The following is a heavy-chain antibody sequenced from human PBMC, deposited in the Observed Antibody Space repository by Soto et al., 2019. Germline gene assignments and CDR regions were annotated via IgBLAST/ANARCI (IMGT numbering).Heavy chain of an antibody. CDR1: GFTFSSYA. CDR2: ISGSGGST. Sequence: SGGSLRLSCAASGFTFSSYAMSWVRQAPGKGLEWVSAISGSGGSTYYADSVKGRFTISRDNSKNTLYLQMNSLRAEDTAVYYCAKDKLVWFGEINTYYFDYWGQGTLVTVSS. D-gene: IGHD3-10*01. J-gene: IGHJ4*02. V-gene: IGHV3-23*01. CDR3: AKDKLVWFGEINTYYFDY.